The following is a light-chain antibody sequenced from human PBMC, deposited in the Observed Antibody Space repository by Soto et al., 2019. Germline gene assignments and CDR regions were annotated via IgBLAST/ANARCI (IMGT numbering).Light chain of an antibody. CDR2: DAS. V-gene: IGKV1-5*01. CDR3: QQYNSW. Sequence: DIHMTQSPSTLSSSLGDRVTITFRASQSISSLLALYQQKPGKAPKLLIYDASRLESGVPSRFSGSGSGTEFTLTISSLQPDDFATYYCQQYNSWFGQGTKVDIK. J-gene: IGKJ1*01. CDR1: QSISSL.